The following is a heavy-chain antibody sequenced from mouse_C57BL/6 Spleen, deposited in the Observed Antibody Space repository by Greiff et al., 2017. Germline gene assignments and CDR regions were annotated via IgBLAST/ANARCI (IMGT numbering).Heavy chain of an antibody. Sequence: EVKVEESGPGLVKPSQSLSLTCSATGYSITSGYYWNWIRQFPGNKLEWMGYISYDGSNNYNPSLKNRISITRDTSKNKSVLELNSVTTEDTATYDGAREEYYGSSYGYFDVWGTGTTVTVSS. CDR2: ISYDGSN. CDR1: GYSITSGYY. J-gene: IGHJ1*03. V-gene: IGHV3-6*01. D-gene: IGHD1-1*01. CDR3: AREEYYGSSYGYFDV.